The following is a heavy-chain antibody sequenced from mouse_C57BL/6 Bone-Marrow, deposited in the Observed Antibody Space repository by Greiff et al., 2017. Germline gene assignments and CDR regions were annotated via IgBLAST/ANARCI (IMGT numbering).Heavy chain of an antibody. Sequence: VQLQQPGAELVKPGASVKLSCKASGYTFTSYWMQWVKQRPGQGLEWIGAIYPGNSDTSYNQKFKGKAKLTAVTSASTAYMELSSLTNEDSAVYYCTRQLRLPWFAYWGQGTLVTVSA. CDR1: GYTFTSYW. CDR3: TRQLRLPWFAY. J-gene: IGHJ3*01. D-gene: IGHD3-2*02. V-gene: IGHV1-5*01. CDR2: IYPGNSDT.